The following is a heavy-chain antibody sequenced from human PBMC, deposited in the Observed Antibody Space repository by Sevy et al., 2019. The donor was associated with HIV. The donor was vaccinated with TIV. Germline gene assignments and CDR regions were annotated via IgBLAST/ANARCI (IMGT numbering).Heavy chain of an antibody. J-gene: IGHJ4*02. D-gene: IGHD6-19*01. Sequence: GGSLRLSCTASGFTFRRNSMNWVRQAPGKGLEWLAYINTLSDTINYADSVKGRFTISRDNAKNSLYLQMNSLRVEDTAVYYCERDASVAVYYFDFWGQGTLVTVSS. V-gene: IGHV3-48*01. CDR3: ERDASVAVYYFDF. CDR2: INTLSDTI. CDR1: GFTFRRNS.